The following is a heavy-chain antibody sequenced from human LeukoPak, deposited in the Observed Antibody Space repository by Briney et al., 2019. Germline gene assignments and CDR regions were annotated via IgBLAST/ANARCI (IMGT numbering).Heavy chain of an antibody. V-gene: IGHV3-7*04. CDR1: GFTFSSYW. Sequence: GESLKISCAASGFTFSSYWMTWVRQAPGKGLEWVANIKQDGSEKYYVDSVKGRFTISRDNAKNSLYLQMNSLRVEDTAVYYCAREGYTKVGFDYWGQGTLVTVSS. D-gene: IGHD4-23*01. CDR3: AREGYTKVGFDY. J-gene: IGHJ4*02. CDR2: IKQDGSEK.